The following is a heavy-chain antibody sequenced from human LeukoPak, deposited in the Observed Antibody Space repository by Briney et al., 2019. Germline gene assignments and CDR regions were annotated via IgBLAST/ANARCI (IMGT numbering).Heavy chain of an antibody. CDR2: IKSKSDYGTT. J-gene: IGHJ6*02. D-gene: IGHD2-21*02. CDR3: TRVTAYYYYGMDV. Sequence: GESLRLSCAASGFTFSRAWMTWVRQAPGKGLEWVGRIKSKSDYGTTDYAAPVEGRFIISRDDSKNTLFLQMNSLKTEDTAIYYCTRVTAYYYYGMDVWGQGTTVTVS. V-gene: IGHV3-15*01. CDR1: GFTFSRAW.